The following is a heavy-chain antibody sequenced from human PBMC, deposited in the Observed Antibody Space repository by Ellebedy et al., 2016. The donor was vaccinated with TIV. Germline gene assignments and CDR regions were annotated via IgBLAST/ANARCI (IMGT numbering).Heavy chain of an antibody. J-gene: IGHJ1*01. D-gene: IGHD4-17*01. Sequence: GESLKISCAASGFAVSSNYMSWVRQAPGKGLEWVSLIYSAGSTYYADSVKGRFTISRDKSKNTLYLQMNSLRAEDTAVYYCAKDKFTVNMYFLGGEHLQHWGQGTLVIVSS. CDR3: AKDKFTVNMYFLGGEHLQH. V-gene: IGHV3-53*01. CDR1: GFAVSSNY. CDR2: IYSAGST.